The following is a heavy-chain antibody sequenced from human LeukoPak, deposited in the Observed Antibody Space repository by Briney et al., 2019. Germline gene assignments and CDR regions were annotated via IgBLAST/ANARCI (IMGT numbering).Heavy chain of an antibody. CDR3: ASKRN. Sequence: GGSLRLSCLTSGFTLSTNAMSWVRQAPGKGLEWVANIKQDGSEKYYVDSVKGRFTISRDNAKNSLYLQMNSLRAEDTAVYYCASKRNWGQGTLVTVSS. V-gene: IGHV3-7*03. CDR1: GFTLSTNA. D-gene: IGHD5-24*01. CDR2: IKQDGSEK. J-gene: IGHJ4*02.